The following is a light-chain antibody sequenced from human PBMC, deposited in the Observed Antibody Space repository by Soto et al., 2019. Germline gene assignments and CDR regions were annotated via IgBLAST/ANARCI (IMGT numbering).Light chain of an antibody. Sequence: TVLTQSPGTLSLSPGERATLSCRASQSVNSGRLAWYQQKPGQAPRLLIYAASSRVTGIPDRFSGSGSGTDFILSISRLEPEVFAVYYCQQYASSPLTFGGGTEVEIE. CDR1: QSVNSGR. CDR3: QQYASSPLT. V-gene: IGKV3-20*01. CDR2: AAS. J-gene: IGKJ4*01.